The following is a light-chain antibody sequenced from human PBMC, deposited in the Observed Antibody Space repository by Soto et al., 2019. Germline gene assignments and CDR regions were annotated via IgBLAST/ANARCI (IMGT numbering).Light chain of an antibody. V-gene: IGKV3-11*01. CDR1: QSFSSF. CDR2: DAS. J-gene: IGKJ1*01. CDR3: QQLNTYPPT. Sequence: EIVLTQSPPTLSLSPGEGATLSCRASQSFSSFLAWYQQKPCQAPRLLIFDASNRATGIPARFSGSGSGTDFSLTIGSLQPDDFATYYCQQLNTYPPTFGQGTKVDIK.